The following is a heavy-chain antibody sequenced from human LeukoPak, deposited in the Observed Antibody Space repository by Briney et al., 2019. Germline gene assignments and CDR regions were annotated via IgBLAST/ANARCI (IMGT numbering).Heavy chain of an antibody. CDR1: GGSITTTNF. Sequence: SGTLSLTCGVSGGSITTTNFWSWVRQPPGGGLEWIGEISLRGRTQYNPSLKSRVIISIDTSKNQFSLKMSSVTAADTAVYFCARDSPPQYASSSAGFDYWGQGTLVTVSS. CDR3: ARDSPPQYASSSAGFDY. J-gene: IGHJ4*02. V-gene: IGHV4-4*02. CDR2: ISLRGRT. D-gene: IGHD6-6*01.